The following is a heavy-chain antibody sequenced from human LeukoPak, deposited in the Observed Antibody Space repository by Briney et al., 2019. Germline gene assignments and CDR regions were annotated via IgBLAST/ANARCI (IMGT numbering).Heavy chain of an antibody. CDR3: ARVEGGGVIDL. Sequence: GGSLRLSCAASGFSISSNSMNGVRQAPGKGLEWVSFISSSSSFIYYADSVKDRFTISRDNAKNSLFLQMNSLRAEDTAVYFCARVEGGGVIDLWGQGILVTVSP. CDR2: ISSSSSFI. V-gene: IGHV3-21*01. J-gene: IGHJ5*02. CDR1: GFSISSNS. D-gene: IGHD3-10*01.